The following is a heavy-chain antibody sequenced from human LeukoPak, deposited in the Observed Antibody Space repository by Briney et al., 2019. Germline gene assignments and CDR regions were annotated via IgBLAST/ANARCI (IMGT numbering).Heavy chain of an antibody. J-gene: IGHJ3*02. CDR1: AFTFSSYA. V-gene: IGHV3-30*04. Sequence: GGSLRLSCAASAFTFSSYAMHWVRQAPGKGLEWVAVISYDGSNKYYADSVKGRFTISRDNSKNTLYLQMNSLRAEDMAVYYCAGLLWFGDLKGAFDIWGQGTMVTVSS. CDR3: AGLLWFGDLKGAFDI. D-gene: IGHD3-10*01. CDR2: ISYDGSNK.